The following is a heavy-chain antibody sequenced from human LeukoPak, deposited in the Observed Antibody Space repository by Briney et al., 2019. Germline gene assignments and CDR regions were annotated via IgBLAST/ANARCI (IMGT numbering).Heavy chain of an antibody. Sequence: SETLSLTCTVSGGSISSSSYYWGWIRQPPGKGLEWIGSMYYSGSTYYTPSLKSRVTISVDTSKNQFSLKLSSVTAADTAVYYCARQVGWGYYDILTGYYLHRNSGGIDYWGQGTLVTVSS. V-gene: IGHV4-39*01. CDR2: MYYSGST. J-gene: IGHJ4*02. CDR1: GGSISSSSYY. CDR3: ARQVGWGYYDILTGYYLHRNSGGIDY. D-gene: IGHD3-9*01.